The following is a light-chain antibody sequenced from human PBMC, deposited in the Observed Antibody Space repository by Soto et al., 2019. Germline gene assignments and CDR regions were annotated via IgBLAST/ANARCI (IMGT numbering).Light chain of an antibody. J-gene: IGKJ1*01. CDR2: AAS. CDR3: QQSFSPLCT. Sequence: DIQMTQSPSSLSASVGDRVTITCRTSQSISNYLNWYQQKQGKAPKLLIYAASSMQSGVPSRFSGSGSETEFTLTISSMQPDDSETYYCQQSFSPLCTFGQGTKVEV. CDR1: QSISNY. V-gene: IGKV1-39*01.